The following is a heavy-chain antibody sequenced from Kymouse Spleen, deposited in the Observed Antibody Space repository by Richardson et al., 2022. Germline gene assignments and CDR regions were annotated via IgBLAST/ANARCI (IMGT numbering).Heavy chain of an antibody. CDR2: ISYDGSNK. Sequence: QVQLVESGGGVVQPGRSLRLSCAASGFTFSSYGMHWVRQAPGKGLEWVAVISYDGSNKYYADSVKGRFTISRDNSKNTLYLQMNSLRAEDTAVYYCAKGMQLAPFDYWGQGTLVTVSS. D-gene: IGHD6-6*01. V-gene: IGHV3-30*18. J-gene: IGHJ4*02. CDR3: AKGMQLAPFDY. CDR1: GFTFSSYG.